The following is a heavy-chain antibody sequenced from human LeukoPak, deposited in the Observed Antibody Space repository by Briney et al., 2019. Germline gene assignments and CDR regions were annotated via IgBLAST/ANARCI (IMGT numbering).Heavy chain of an antibody. Sequence: PSETLSLTCTVSGGSISSYYWTWIRQPPGKGLEWIGYIYYSGTTYYNPSLKSRVTISVDTSKNQFSLKLTSVTAADTAVYYCARVGDLTHYYYYMDVWGKGTTVTVSS. CDR1: GGSISSYY. CDR2: IYYSGTT. D-gene: IGHD3-16*01. J-gene: IGHJ6*03. V-gene: IGHV4-59*01. CDR3: ARVGDLTHYYYYMDV.